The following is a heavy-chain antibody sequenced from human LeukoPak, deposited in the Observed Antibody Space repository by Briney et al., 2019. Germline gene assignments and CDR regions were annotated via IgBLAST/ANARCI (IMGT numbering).Heavy chain of an antibody. CDR2: IGSSASPI. J-gene: IGHJ4*02. CDR3: ARVFRGHSNYDPCFDY. Sequence: GGSLRLFCATSGFTFSTYNMNWVSQAPGKGLEWISYIGSSASPIYYADSVKGRFTISRDNAKNSLYLQMNSLRDEDTAVYYCARVFRGHSNYDPCFDYWGQGTLVTVSS. CDR1: GFTFSTYN. D-gene: IGHD4-11*01. V-gene: IGHV3-48*02.